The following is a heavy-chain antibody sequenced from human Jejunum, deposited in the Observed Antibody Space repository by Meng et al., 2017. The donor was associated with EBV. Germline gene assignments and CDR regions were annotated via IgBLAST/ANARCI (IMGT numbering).Heavy chain of an antibody. CDR2: ISSDGRSI. D-gene: IGHD3-10*01. CDR3: ATGQGDSRYYFDS. V-gene: IGHV3-74*01. CDR1: GFTLRSYW. J-gene: IGHJ4*02. Sequence: EDEWLGSWGGLFPPGAYRGILCAASGFTLRSYWMHWVRQAPGKGLVWVSRISSDGRSITYADSVKGRFTISRDNAKNTLYLQMNSLRVEDTAVYYCATGQGDSRYYFDSWSQGTLVTVSS.